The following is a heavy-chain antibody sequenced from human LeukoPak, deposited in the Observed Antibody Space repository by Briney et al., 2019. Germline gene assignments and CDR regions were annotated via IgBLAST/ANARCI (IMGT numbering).Heavy chain of an antibody. J-gene: IGHJ4*02. CDR1: GYSFTSYA. D-gene: IGHD3-22*01. CDR2: INTNTGNP. V-gene: IGHV7-4-1*02. CDR3: ARIQSQYYYDSSGYYDY. Sequence: ASVKVSCKASGYSFTSYAMNWVRQAPGQGLEWMGWINTNTGNPTYAQGFTGRFVFSLDTSVSTAYLQISSLKAEDTAVYYCARIQSQYYYDSSGYYDYWGQGTLVTVSS.